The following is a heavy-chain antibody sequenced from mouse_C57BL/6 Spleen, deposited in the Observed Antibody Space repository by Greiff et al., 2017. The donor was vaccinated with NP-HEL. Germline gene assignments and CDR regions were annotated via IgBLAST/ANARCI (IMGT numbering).Heavy chain of an antibody. CDR2: LYPGDGDT. V-gene: IGHV1-82*01. CDR1: GYAFSSSW. D-gene: IGHD2-3*01. CDR3: ARSFYDGYYGYFDY. Sequence: QVQLKQSGPELVKPGASVKISCKASGYAFSSSWMNWVKQRPGKGLEWIGRLYPGDGDTNYNGKFKGKATLTADKSSSTAYMQLSSLTSEDSAVYFCARSFYDGYYGYFDYWGQGTTLTVSS. J-gene: IGHJ2*01.